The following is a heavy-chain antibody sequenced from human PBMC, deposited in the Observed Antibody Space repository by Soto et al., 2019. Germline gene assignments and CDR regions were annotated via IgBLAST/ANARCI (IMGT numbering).Heavy chain of an antibody. CDR2: IYHSGAT. Sequence: QVQLQESGPGLLKPSETLSLTCTVSGDSFTNTNWWSVVRQAPGQGLEWIGEIYHSGATNYNPSLKSRLTMSIDKSKIEFSLKLNSVTAADTAVYYCATRSLRRWRFLATHWGQGTLVTVSS. CDR1: GDSFTNTNW. V-gene: IGHV4-4*02. J-gene: IGHJ4*02. CDR3: ATRSLRRWRFLATH. D-gene: IGHD3-3*01.